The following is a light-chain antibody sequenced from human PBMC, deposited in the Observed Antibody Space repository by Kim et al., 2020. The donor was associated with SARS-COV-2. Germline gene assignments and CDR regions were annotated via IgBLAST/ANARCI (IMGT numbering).Light chain of an antibody. CDR3: QRYSRFPYT. Sequence: SASVGGRATISGRASENIGTWLAWYQQKPGRAPSLLIYLASTLESGVPSRFSGTGSGTEFSLSITILQPDDFATYSCQRYSRFPYTFGQGAKLEI. CDR2: LAS. J-gene: IGKJ2*01. V-gene: IGKV1-5*03. CDR1: ENIGTW.